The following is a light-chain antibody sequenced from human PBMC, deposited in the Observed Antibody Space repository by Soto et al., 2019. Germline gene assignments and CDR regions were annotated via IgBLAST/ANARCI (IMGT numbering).Light chain of an antibody. CDR3: VAWDDSLNGHV. CDR1: SSNIGSNS. Sequence: QSALTQPPSASGTPGQMVTISCSGSSSNIGSNSVGWYQQLPGAAPKVLISTTDKRPSGVPDRFSGSKSGTSASLAISGLQSEDEADYYCVAWDDSLNGHVFGTGTKVTVL. CDR2: TTD. V-gene: IGLV1-44*01. J-gene: IGLJ1*01.